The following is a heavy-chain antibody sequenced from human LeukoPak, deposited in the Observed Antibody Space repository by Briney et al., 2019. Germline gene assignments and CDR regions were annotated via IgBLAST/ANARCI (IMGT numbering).Heavy chain of an antibody. J-gene: IGHJ4*02. CDR2: ISSGGNSI. V-gene: IGHV3-48*03. CDR1: ALTLTTYE. Sequence: GGSLRLSCAASALTLTTYETHWVRQAPGKGLEWVSYISSGGNSIYYADSVKGRFTISRDNAKNSLYLQMNSLRAGDTAVYYSAAVGRSSRPGYWGQGTLVTVSS. CDR3: AAVGRSSRPGY. D-gene: IGHD6-6*01.